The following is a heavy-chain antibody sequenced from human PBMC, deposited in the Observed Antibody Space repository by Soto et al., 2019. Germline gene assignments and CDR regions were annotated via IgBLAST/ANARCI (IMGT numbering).Heavy chain of an antibody. Sequence: GGSLRLSCAASGFTVSSNYMSWVRQAPGKGLEWVSVIYSGGSTYYADSVKGRFTISRHNSNNTLYLQMNSLRAEDTAVYYCARFGRLYCGGDCYGAGYYYMDVWGKGTTVTVSS. CDR3: ARFGRLYCGGDCYGAGYYYMDV. CDR1: GFTVSSNY. V-gene: IGHV3-53*04. D-gene: IGHD2-21*01. CDR2: IYSGGST. J-gene: IGHJ6*03.